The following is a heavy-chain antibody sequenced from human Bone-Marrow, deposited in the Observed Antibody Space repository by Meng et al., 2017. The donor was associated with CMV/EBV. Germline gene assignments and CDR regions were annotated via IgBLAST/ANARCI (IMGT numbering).Heavy chain of an antibody. CDR3: ARDADGDYLFDY. D-gene: IGHD4-17*01. Sequence: QVQVVGSGGGVVQPGRSLRLSWAASGFTFSSYAMHWVRQAPGKGLEWVAVISYDGSNKYYADSVKGRFTISRDNSKNTLYLQMNSLRAEDTAVYYCARDADGDYLFDYWGQGTLVTVSS. J-gene: IGHJ4*02. CDR1: GFTFSSYA. CDR2: ISYDGSNK. V-gene: IGHV3-30-3*01.